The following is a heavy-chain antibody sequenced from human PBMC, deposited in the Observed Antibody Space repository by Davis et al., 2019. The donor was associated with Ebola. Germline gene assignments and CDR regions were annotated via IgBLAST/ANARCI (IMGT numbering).Heavy chain of an antibody. J-gene: IGHJ3*02. V-gene: IGHV1-46*01. CDR2: INPSGGST. D-gene: IGHD2-2*01. Sequence: ASVQVSCKASGYTFTSYYMHWVRQAPGQGLEWMGIINPSGGSTSYAQKFQGRVTMTTDTSTSTAYMELRSLRSDDTAVYYCARFVVVVPAAMSDAFDIWGQGTMVTVSS. CDR1: GYTFTSYY. CDR3: ARFVVVVPAAMSDAFDI.